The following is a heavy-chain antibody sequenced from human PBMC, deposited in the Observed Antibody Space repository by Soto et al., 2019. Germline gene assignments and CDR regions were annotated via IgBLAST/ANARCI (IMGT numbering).Heavy chain of an antibody. CDR3: GAVTAGCSGSTCQFDP. CDR2: VFHRGTT. CDR1: GASISSNYW. D-gene: IGHD2-15*01. Sequence: QVHLQESGPGLVEPSGTLSLTCAVSGASISSNYWWTWVRQSPTEGLEWIGEVFHRGTTNYNPSPKNRVNIAGDKSNNLFSLKPTSMTAADTAVNYCGAVTAGCSGSTCQFDPWGQGTLVTVSS. V-gene: IGHV4-4*02. J-gene: IGHJ5*02.